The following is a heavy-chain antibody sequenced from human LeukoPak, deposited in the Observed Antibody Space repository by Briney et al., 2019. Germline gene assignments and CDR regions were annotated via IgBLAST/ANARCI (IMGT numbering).Heavy chain of an antibody. D-gene: IGHD2-2*01. CDR3: ARARKARGYQLLKPYYFYMDV. V-gene: IGHV1-8*01. J-gene: IGHJ6*03. CDR2: MNTNSSNT. CDR1: GYTFTSYD. Sequence: ASVKVSCKASGYTFTSYDINWVRQATGQGLEWMGWMNTNSSNTGYAQKFQGRVTMTRNTSISTAYMELSSLRSEDTAVYYCARARKARGYQLLKPYYFYMDVWGKGTTVTVSS.